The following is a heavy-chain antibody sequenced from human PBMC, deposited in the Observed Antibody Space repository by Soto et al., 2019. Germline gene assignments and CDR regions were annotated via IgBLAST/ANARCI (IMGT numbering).Heavy chain of an antibody. J-gene: IGHJ3*01. V-gene: IGHV4-34*01. CDR2: INHSGTT. Sequence: SETLSLTCAVYGGSFTDCYWTWIRQSPGKGLEWIGEINHSGTTNYNPSLKNRVTISLDTSKNQFSLKVNSVTAADTAVYFCARVRARLLSHAFDFWGQGTLVTVSS. CDR1: GGSFTDCY. CDR3: ARVRARLLSHAFDF. D-gene: IGHD3-16*02.